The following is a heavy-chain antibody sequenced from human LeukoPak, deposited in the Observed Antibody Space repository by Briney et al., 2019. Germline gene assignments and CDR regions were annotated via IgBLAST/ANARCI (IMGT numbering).Heavy chain of an antibody. D-gene: IGHD3-10*01. J-gene: IGHJ4*02. Sequence: GGSLRLSCAASGFTFSAYWMSWVRQAPGKGLEWVANIKEDGSEIHYVDSVKGRLTISRDNAKNSLYLQMNSLRAEDTAVYYCARDHRGVFDYWGQGTLVTVS. CDR1: GFTFSAYW. CDR3: ARDHRGVFDY. CDR2: IKEDGSEI. V-gene: IGHV3-7*05.